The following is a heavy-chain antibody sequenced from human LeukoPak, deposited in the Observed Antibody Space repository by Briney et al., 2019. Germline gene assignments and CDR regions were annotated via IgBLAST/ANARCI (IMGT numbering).Heavy chain of an antibody. CDR2: INPSGGST. CDR1: GYTFTSYY. Sequence: ASVKVSCKASGYTFTSYYMHWVRQAPGRGLEWMGIINPSGGSTSYAQKFQDRVTMTRDTSTSTVYMELSSLRSEDTAVYYCARDLDILTGYYKPNNWFDPWGQGTLVTVSS. V-gene: IGHV1-46*01. CDR3: ARDLDILTGYYKPNNWFDP. D-gene: IGHD3-9*01. J-gene: IGHJ5*02.